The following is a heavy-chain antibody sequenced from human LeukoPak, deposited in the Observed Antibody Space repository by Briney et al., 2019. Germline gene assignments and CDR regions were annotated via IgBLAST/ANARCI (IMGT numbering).Heavy chain of an antibody. CDR1: GFTFNNYG. Sequence: GGSLRLSCAASGFTFNNYGMSWVRQAPGKGLEWVSAISGSGGSTNYADSVKGRFTISRDNSKNTLYLHMNSLSAEDTAVYYCAKAPYDSVDHYFDYWGQGTLVTVSS. J-gene: IGHJ4*02. CDR2: ISGSGGST. D-gene: IGHD3-22*01. V-gene: IGHV3-23*01. CDR3: AKAPYDSVDHYFDY.